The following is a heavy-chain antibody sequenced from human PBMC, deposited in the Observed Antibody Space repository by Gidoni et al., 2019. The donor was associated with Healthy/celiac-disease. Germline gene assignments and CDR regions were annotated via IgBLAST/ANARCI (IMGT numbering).Heavy chain of an antibody. D-gene: IGHD3-10*01. CDR1: GGSFGGYY. Sequence: QVQLQQWGAGLLKPSETLSLTCAVYGGSFGGYYWRWLRQPPGKGLEWIGEINHSGSTNYNPSLKSRVTISVDTSKNQFSLKLSSVTAADTAVYYCARGRKSYYYGSGSYARSAAFDIWGQGTMVTVSS. CDR2: INHSGST. J-gene: IGHJ3*02. V-gene: IGHV4-34*01. CDR3: ARGRKSYYYGSGSYARSAAFDI.